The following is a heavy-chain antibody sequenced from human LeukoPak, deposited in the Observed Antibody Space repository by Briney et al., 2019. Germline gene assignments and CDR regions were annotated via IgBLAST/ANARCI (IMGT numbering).Heavy chain of an antibody. D-gene: IGHD1-26*01. CDR3: ARGEEEQSPFDY. Sequence: PSETLSLTCAVSGGSISSGGYSWSWIRQPPGKGLEWIGYIYHSGSTYYNPSLKSRVTISVDRSKNQFSLKLSSVTAGDTAVYYCARGEEEQSPFDYWGQGTLVTVSS. J-gene: IGHJ4*02. V-gene: IGHV4-30-2*01. CDR1: GGSISSGGYS. CDR2: IYHSGST.